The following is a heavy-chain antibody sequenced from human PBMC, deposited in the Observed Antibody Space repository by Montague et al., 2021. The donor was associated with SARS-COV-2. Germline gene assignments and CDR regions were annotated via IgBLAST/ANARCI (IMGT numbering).Heavy chain of an antibody. CDR2: ISYDGSNK. CDR1: GFTFSSYA. CDR3: ARGYSGSYYSYFDY. D-gene: IGHD1-26*01. J-gene: IGHJ4*02. V-gene: IGHV3-30*04. Sequence: SLKLSCAASGFTFSSYAMHWVRQAPGKGLGWVAVISYDGSNKYYADSVEGRFTISRDNSKNTLYLQMNSLRAEDTAVYYCARGYSGSYYSYFDYWGQGTLVTVSS.